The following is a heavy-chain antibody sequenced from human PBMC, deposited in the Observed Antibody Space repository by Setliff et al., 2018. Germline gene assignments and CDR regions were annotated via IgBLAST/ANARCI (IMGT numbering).Heavy chain of an antibody. CDR1: GYTFTNYW. CDR2: LKPGDSGI. CDR3: VRHPYYDSSGYYSYFDY. V-gene: IGHV5-51*01. Sequence: GESLKISCQGSGYTFTNYWIGWVRQMPGKGLEWMGILKPGDSGIRYSPSFQGQVTLSADTSIATAYLHWTSLKASDTAMYYCVRHPYYDSSGYYSYFDYWGHGALVTVSS. D-gene: IGHD3-22*01. J-gene: IGHJ4*01.